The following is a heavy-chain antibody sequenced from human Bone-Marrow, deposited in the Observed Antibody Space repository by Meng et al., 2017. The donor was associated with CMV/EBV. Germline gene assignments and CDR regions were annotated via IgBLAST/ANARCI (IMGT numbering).Heavy chain of an antibody. CDR1: GFTFSSYS. Sequence: GESLKISCAASGFTFSSYSMNWVRQAPGKGLEWVSYISSSSSTIYYADSVKGRFTTSTDKAKSSLYLQMNSLRAEDTAVYYCARASYYYGSGSYYEGFDYWGQGTLVTVSS. CDR3: ARASYYYGSGSYYEGFDY. V-gene: IGHV3-48*01. D-gene: IGHD3-10*01. CDR2: ISSSSSTI. J-gene: IGHJ4*02.